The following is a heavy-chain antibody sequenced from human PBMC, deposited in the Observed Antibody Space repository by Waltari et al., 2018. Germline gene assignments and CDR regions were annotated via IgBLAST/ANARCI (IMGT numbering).Heavy chain of an antibody. D-gene: IGHD3-22*01. V-gene: IGHV3-33*01. Sequence: QVQLVESGGGVVQPGRSMRLSCAASGFTFSSYGMHWVRQAPGKGPGWVAGIWYDVRNKYYADSVKSRFTISRDNSKNTLYLKMNSLRAEDTAVYYCASDYYDSSGFDYWGQGTLVTVSS. CDR1: GFTFSSYG. CDR3: ASDYYDSSGFDY. J-gene: IGHJ4*02. CDR2: IWYDVRNK.